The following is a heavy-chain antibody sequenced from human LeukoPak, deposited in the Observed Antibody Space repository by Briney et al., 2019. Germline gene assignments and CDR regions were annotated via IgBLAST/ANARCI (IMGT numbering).Heavy chain of an antibody. D-gene: IGHD2-2*01. V-gene: IGHV3-30*02. CDR3: TKEGTRCYQDDY. Sequence: PGGSLRLSCAASGFTFSTSGMHWVRQAPGKGLEWVAFIHYGGSIKYYVESVKDRFTISRDNSKNTLYLQMNSLKPEDTAVYYCTKEGTRCYQDDYWGQGTLVTVSS. J-gene: IGHJ4*02. CDR2: IHYGGSIK. CDR1: GFTFSTSG.